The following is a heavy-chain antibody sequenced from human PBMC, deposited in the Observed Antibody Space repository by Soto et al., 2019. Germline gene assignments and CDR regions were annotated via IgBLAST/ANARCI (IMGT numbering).Heavy chain of an antibody. D-gene: IGHD2-15*01. J-gene: IGHJ5*02. Sequence: QLQLQESGPGLVKPSETLSLTCTVSGGSISSSSYYWGWIRQPPGKGLEWIGRIYYSGSTYYNPSLKSRVTISVDTSKNQFSLKLSSVTAADTAVYYCARHDIVVVVAATGWFDPWGQGTLVTVSS. CDR3: ARHDIVVVVAATGWFDP. V-gene: IGHV4-39*01. CDR2: IYYSGST. CDR1: GGSISSSSYY.